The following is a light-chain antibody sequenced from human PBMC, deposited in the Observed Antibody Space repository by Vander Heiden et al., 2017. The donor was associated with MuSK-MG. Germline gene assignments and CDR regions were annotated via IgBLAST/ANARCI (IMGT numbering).Light chain of an antibody. CDR3: QQSYSSPRA. CDR2: GAS. Sequence: DIQGTQSPSSLSAYVGDRVTIACRASHTIRTFLTWFQQKPGKAHRLLIYGASTLQTGVPSRFSGSGSGTDFTLTISSLQPEDFATYYCQQSYSSPRAFGQGTKLEIK. CDR1: HTIRTF. J-gene: IGKJ2*01. V-gene: IGKV1-39*01.